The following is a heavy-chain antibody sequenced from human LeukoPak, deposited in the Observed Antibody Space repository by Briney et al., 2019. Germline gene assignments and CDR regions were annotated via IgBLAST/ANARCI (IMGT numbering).Heavy chain of an antibody. V-gene: IGHV1-18*01. CDR2: ISAYNGNT. D-gene: IGHD2-15*01. Sequence: GASVKVSCKASGYTFTSYGISWVRQAPGQGLEWMGWISAYNGNTNYAQKLQGRVTMTTDTSTSTAYMELRSLRSDDTAVYYCARDTTTCSGDSCSYAFDIWGQGTMVTVSS. CDR3: ARDTTTCSGDSCSYAFDI. CDR1: GYTFTSYG. J-gene: IGHJ3*02.